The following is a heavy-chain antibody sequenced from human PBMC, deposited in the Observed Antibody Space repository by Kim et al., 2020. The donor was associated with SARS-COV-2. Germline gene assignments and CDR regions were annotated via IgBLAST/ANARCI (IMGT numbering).Heavy chain of an antibody. V-gene: IGHV3-74*01. D-gene: IGHD1-26*01. CDR2: T. Sequence: TRTADSVKGRFTISRDTAKNTLYLKMKSLTAEEPAVYYCAALLGPGSSLDYWGQGTLVTVSS. CDR3: AALLGPGSSLDY. J-gene: IGHJ4*02.